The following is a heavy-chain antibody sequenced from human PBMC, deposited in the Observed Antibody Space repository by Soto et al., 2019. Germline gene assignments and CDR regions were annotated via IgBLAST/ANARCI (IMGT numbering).Heavy chain of an antibody. D-gene: IGHD6-19*01. Sequence: QVQLQQWGAGLLKPSETLSLTCAVYGGSFSGYYWSWIRQPPGKGLEWIGEINHSGSTNYNPSLKSRVTISVDTSTNQFSLQLGSVTAADTSVYYCARVRRRLNSRGWYYFDAFDIWGQGTMVTVSS. V-gene: IGHV4-34*01. CDR2: INHSGST. CDR1: GGSFSGYY. CDR3: ARVRRRLNSRGWYYFDAFDI. J-gene: IGHJ3*02.